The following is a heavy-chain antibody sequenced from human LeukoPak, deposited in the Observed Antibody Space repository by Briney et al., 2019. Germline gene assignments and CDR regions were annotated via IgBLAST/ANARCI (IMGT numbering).Heavy chain of an antibody. CDR3: ARASDYYDSSGYYTVDDY. D-gene: IGHD3-22*01. J-gene: IGHJ4*02. CDR1: GYTFTSYD. CDR2: MNPNSGNT. Sequence: GASVKVSCKASGYTFTSYDINWVRQATGQGLEWMGWMNPNSGNTGYAQKFQGRVTMTRNTSISTAYMELSSLRSEDTAVCYCARASDYYDSSGYYTVDDYWGQGTLVTVSS. V-gene: IGHV1-8*01.